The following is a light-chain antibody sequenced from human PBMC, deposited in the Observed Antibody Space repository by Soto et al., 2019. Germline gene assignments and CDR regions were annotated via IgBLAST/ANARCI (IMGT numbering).Light chain of an antibody. CDR1: QSISSW. Sequence: DIQMTQSPSTLSASVGERVTITCRASQSISSWLAWYQQKPGKAPKLLIYDASSLESGVPSRFSGSESGTEFTLTISSLQPDDFATYYCQQYKDYPVTFGQGTKVDIK. CDR2: DAS. V-gene: IGKV1-5*01. J-gene: IGKJ1*01. CDR3: QQYKDYPVT.